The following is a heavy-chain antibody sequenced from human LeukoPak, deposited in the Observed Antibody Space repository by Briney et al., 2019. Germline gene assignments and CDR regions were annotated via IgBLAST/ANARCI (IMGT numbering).Heavy chain of an antibody. CDR1: GGSFSGYY. CDR2: INHSGST. V-gene: IGHV4-34*01. Sequence: SETLSLTCAVYGGSFSGYYWSWIRQPPGKGLEWIGEINHSGSTNYNPSLKSRVTISVDTSKNQFSLKLSSVTAADTAVYYCARESGRQLLNWFDPWGQGTLVTVSS. D-gene: IGHD2-2*01. CDR3: ARESGRQLLNWFDP. J-gene: IGHJ5*02.